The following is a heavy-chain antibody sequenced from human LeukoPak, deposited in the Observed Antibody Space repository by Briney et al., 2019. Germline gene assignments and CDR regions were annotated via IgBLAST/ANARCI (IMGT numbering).Heavy chain of an antibody. Sequence: GGSLRLSCAASGFAFSSSWMNWVRQAPGKGLEWVANIKEGGSETHYQDSVKGRFTISRDDSTSSLYLQMNSLRAEDTAVYYCARGRGGDWGQGTLVTVSS. CDR3: ARGRGGD. CDR2: IKEGGSET. CDR1: GFAFSSSW. D-gene: IGHD2-21*01. J-gene: IGHJ4*02. V-gene: IGHV3-7*01.